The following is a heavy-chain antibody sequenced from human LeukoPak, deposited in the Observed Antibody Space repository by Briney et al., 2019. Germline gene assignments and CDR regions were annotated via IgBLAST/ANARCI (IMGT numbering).Heavy chain of an antibody. CDR1: GFTFSSYG. CDR3: AKDYEDSIAVPGRFHY. CDR2: ISYDGSNK. Sequence: GRSLRLSCAASGFTFSSYGMHWVRQAPGKGLEWVAVISYDGSNKYYADSVKGRFTISRDNSKNTLYLQMNSLRAEDTAVYYCAKDYEDSIAVPGRFHYWGQGTLVTVSS. J-gene: IGHJ4*02. V-gene: IGHV3-30*18. D-gene: IGHD6-19*01.